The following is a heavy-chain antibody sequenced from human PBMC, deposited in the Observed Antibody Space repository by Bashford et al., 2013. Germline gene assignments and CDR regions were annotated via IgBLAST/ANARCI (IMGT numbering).Heavy chain of an antibody. CDR2: ISAYTGNT. J-gene: IGHJ4*01. CDR1: GYIFTSYG. D-gene: IGHD3-22*01. CDR3: ARGGLNYFDISGYYSTFDS. Sequence: ASVKVSCEASGYIFTSYGISWVRQAPGQGLEWMGWISAYTGNTNYAQKVQGRVTLTTDTSTSTAYMELRSLRSDDTAVYYCARGGLNYFDISGYYSTFDSWGQGTLVTVSS. V-gene: IGHV1-18*01.